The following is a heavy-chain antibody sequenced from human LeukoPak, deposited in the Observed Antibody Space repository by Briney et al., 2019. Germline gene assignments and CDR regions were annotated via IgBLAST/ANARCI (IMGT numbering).Heavy chain of an antibody. CDR1: GFTFSSYA. CDR2: ISYDGSNK. CDR3: ARALDFWTAMDY. Sequence: GGSLRLSCAASGFTFSSYAMHWVRQAPGKGLEWVAVISYDGSNKYYADSVKGRFTISRDNSKNTLYLQMNSLRAEDTAVYYCARALDFWTAMDYWGQGTLVTVSS. J-gene: IGHJ4*02. D-gene: IGHD3/OR15-3a*01. V-gene: IGHV3-30-3*01.